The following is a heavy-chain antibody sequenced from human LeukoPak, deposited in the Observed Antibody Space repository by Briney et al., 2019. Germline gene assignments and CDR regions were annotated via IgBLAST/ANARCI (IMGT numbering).Heavy chain of an antibody. CDR3: AKDSLHYDDSSGYAHAFDI. CDR2: IRDDGSSE. V-gene: IGHV3-30*02. D-gene: IGHD3-22*01. J-gene: IGHJ3*02. CDR1: GLTFSIYG. Sequence: GGSPRLSCAVSGLTFSIYGMHWVRQAPGKGLEWVTFIRDDGSSEHYADSVKGRFTVSRDHSKNTLYLQMNSLRAEDTAVYYCAKDSLHYDDSSGYAHAFDIWGQGTMVTVSS.